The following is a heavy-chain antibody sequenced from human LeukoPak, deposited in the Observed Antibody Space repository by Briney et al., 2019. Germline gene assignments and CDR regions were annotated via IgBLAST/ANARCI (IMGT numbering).Heavy chain of an antibody. CDR1: GYTFTGYY. D-gene: IGHD3-10*01. J-gene: IGHJ6*02. CDR3: ARVRDDHYYYGMDV. Sequence: ASVKVSCKASGYTFTGYYMHWGRQAPGQGLEWMGWINPNSGGTNYAQKFQGRVTMTRDTSISTAYMELSRLRSDDTAVYYCARVRDDHYYYGMDVWGQGTTVTVSS. V-gene: IGHV1-2*02. CDR2: INPNSGGT.